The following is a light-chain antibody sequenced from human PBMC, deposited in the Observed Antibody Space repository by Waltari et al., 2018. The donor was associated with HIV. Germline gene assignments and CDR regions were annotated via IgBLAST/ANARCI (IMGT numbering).Light chain of an antibody. CDR1: SGRIASNY. V-gene: IGLV6-57*01. CDR2: EDN. J-gene: IGLJ2*01. CDR3: QSYDSSNQGVV. Sequence: NFMLTQPHSVSESPGKTVTISCTSSSGRIASNYVQWYQQRPGSSPTTVIYEDNQRPSGVPDPFSGSIDSSSNSASLTISGLKTEDEADYYCQSYDSSNQGVVFGGGTKLTVL.